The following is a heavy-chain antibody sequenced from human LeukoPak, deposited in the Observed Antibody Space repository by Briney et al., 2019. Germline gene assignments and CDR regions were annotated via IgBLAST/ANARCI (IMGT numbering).Heavy chain of an antibody. D-gene: IGHD3-10*01. CDR3: ARDFQGSGVVDY. CDR1: GGTFSSYA. Sequence: SVKVSCKASGGTFSSYAISWVRQAPGQGLEWMGRIIPILGIANYAQKFQGRVTITADKSTSTAYMELSSLRSEDTAVYYCARDFQGSGVVDYWGQGTLVTVSS. V-gene: IGHV1-69*04. CDR2: IIPILGIA. J-gene: IGHJ4*02.